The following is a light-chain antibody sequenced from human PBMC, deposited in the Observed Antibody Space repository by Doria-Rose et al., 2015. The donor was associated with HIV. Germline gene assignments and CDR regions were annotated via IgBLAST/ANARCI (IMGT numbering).Light chain of an antibody. CDR1: QSFSSTY. J-gene: IGKJ1*01. CDR3: HQYGTSWT. V-gene: IGKV3-20*01. CDR2: DRS. Sequence: EIVLTQSPGTLSLSPGERATLSCRASQSFSSTYLAWYQQKPGQAPSLLIYDRSTRATGIPDRFSAIGSGTDFTLTINRLEPEDFALYYCHQYGTSWTFGQGTKVEI.